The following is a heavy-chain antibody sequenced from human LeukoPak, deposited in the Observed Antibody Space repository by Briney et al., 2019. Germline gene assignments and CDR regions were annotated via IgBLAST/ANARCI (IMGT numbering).Heavy chain of an antibody. J-gene: IGHJ3*02. V-gene: IGHV3-21*01. Sequence: GGSLRLSCAASGFTFSSYSMNWVRQAPGKGLEWVSSISSSSSYIYYADSVKGRFTISRDNAKNPLYLQMNSLRAEDTAVYYCARPIGWHDAFDIWGQGTMVTVSS. D-gene: IGHD2-15*01. CDR1: GFTFSSYS. CDR3: ARPIGWHDAFDI. CDR2: ISSSSSYI.